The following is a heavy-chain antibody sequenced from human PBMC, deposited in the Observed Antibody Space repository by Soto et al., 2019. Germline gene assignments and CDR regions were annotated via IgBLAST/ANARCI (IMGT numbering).Heavy chain of an antibody. V-gene: IGHV3-48*02. Sequence: PGGSLRLSCVASGFSLANYPMNWSRQTPGNGLVWISYTSPRAQTLYYAESVEGRFTISRDNVRNSLFLQMNSLRDEDTALYFCAKGPHTNVGWPYYFESWGQGVTVTVSS. J-gene: IGHJ4*02. CDR2: TSPRAQTL. CDR1: GFSLANYP. CDR3: AKGPHTNVGWPYYFES. D-gene: IGHD6-19*01.